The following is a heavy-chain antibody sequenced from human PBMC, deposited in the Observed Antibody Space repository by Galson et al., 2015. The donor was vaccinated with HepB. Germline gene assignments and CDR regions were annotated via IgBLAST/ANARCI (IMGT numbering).Heavy chain of an antibody. CDR3: ARARVKYGSGREDWFDP. Sequence: TLSLTCTVSGGSISSGDYYWSWIRQPPGKGLEWIGYIYYSGSTYYNPSLKSRVTISVDTSKNQFSLKLSSVTAADTAVYYCARARVKYGSGREDWFDPWGQGTLVTVSS. V-gene: IGHV4-30-4*01. CDR1: GGSISSGDYY. CDR2: IYYSGST. J-gene: IGHJ5*02. D-gene: IGHD3-10*01.